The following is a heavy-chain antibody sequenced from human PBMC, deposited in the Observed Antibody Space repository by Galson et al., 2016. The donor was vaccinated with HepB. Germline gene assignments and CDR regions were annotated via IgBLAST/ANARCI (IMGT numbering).Heavy chain of an antibody. V-gene: IGHV3-33*06. CDR1: GFTFSSYG. Sequence: SLRLSCAASGFTFSSYGMHWVRQAPGKGLEWVAVIWYDGSNKYYADSVKGRFTISRDNSNNTLYLYMNSLRAGDTAVYYCGKHGGFDYWGQGALVTVSS. CDR2: IWYDGSNK. J-gene: IGHJ4*02. D-gene: IGHD3-16*01. CDR3: GKHGGFDY.